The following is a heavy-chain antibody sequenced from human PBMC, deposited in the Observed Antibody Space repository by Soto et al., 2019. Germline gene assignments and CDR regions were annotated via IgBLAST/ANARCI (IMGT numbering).Heavy chain of an antibody. V-gene: IGHV1-69*01. D-gene: IGHD4-4*01. CDR3: APSRDGYNNDFDY. J-gene: IGHJ4*02. CDR1: GGTFSSYA. Sequence: QVQLVQSGAEVKKPGSSVKVSCKASGGTFSSYAISWVRQAPGQGLEWMGGIIPIFGTANYAQKFQGRVTITADESRSTAYMELSSLRSEDTAVYYFAPSRDGYNNDFDYWGQGTLVTVSS. CDR2: IIPIFGTA.